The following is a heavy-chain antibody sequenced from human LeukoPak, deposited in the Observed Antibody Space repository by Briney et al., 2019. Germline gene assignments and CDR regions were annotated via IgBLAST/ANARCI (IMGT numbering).Heavy chain of an antibody. CDR3: ARHVSSRGFIAVAGSFDY. CDR1: GGSISSSSYY. Sequence: SETLSLTCTVSGGSISSSSYYWGWIRQPPGKGLEWIGSIYYSGSTYYNPSLKSRVTISVDTSKNQFSLKLSSVTAADTAVYYCARHVSSRGFIAVAGSFDYWGQGTLVTVSS. CDR2: IYYSGST. D-gene: IGHD6-19*01. J-gene: IGHJ4*02. V-gene: IGHV4-39*01.